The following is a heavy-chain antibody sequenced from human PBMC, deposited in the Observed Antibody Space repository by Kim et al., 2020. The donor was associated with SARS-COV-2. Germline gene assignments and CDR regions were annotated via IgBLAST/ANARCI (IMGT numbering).Heavy chain of an antibody. D-gene: IGHD3-16*01. CDR2: ITDSGRTQ. CDR3: ARDGGFTNHDWYFDL. J-gene: IGHJ2*01. Sequence: GGSLRLSCAASGFNFRNDFMNWVRQAPGKGPVWISRITDSGRTQSYADSVKGRFTTSRDNAKNTLYLEMTSLRAEDTAIYYCARDGGFTNHDWYFDLWGRGILVTVSS. CDR1: GFNFRNDF. V-gene: IGHV3-74*01.